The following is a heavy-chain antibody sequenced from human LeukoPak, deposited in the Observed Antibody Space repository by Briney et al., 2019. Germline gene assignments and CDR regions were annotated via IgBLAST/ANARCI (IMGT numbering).Heavy chain of an antibody. CDR3: ARHSMGYSSGWGLYFDY. CDR2: IYYSGST. Sequence: PSETLSLTCAVYGGSFSSYYWGWIRQPTGKGLEWIGSIYYSGSTYYNPSLKSRVTISVDTSKNQFSLKLSSVTAADTAVYYCARHSMGYSSGWGLYFDYWGQGTLVTVSS. V-gene: IGHV4-39*01. J-gene: IGHJ4*02. D-gene: IGHD6-19*01. CDR1: GGSFSSYY.